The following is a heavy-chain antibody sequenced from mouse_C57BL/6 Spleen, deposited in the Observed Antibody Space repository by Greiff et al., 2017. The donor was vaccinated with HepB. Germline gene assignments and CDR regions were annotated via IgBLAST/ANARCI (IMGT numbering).Heavy chain of an antibody. J-gene: IGHJ2*01. V-gene: IGHV1-69*01. CDR2: IDPSDSYT. CDR1: GYTFTSYW. CDR3: ARSGVTTGFDY. Sequence: QVQLQQSGAELVMPGASVKLSCKASGYTFTSYWMHWVKQRPGQGLEWIGEIDPSDSYTNYNQKFKGKSTLTVDKSSSTAYMQLSSLTSEDSAVYYCARSGVTTGFDYWGQGTTLTVSS. D-gene: IGHD2-2*01.